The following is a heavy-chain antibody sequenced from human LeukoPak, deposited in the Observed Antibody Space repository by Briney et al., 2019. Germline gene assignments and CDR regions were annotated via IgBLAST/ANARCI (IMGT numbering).Heavy chain of an antibody. Sequence: GGSLRLSCAASGFTFSSYTMNWVRQAPGKGLEWVSSISSSSSTIYYADSVKGRFTISRDNAKNSLYLQMNSLRDEDTAVYYCARDYYYDSSGYGYWGQGTLVTVSS. D-gene: IGHD3-22*01. CDR1: GFTFSSYT. CDR2: ISSSSSTI. J-gene: IGHJ4*02. CDR3: ARDYYYDSSGYGY. V-gene: IGHV3-48*02.